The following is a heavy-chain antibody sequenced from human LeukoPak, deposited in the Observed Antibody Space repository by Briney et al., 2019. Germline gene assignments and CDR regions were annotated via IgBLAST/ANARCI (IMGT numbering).Heavy chain of an antibody. D-gene: IGHD6-19*01. CDR2: ISWNSGSI. V-gene: IGHV3-9*01. CDR3: AKGADPTQQWLVPPDY. CDR1: GFTFDDYA. Sequence: GGSLRLSCAASGFTFDDYAMHWVRQAPGEGLEWVSGISWNSGSIGYADSVKGRFTISRDNAKNSLYLQMNSLRAEDTALYYCAKGADPTQQWLVPPDYWGQGTLVTVSS. J-gene: IGHJ4*02.